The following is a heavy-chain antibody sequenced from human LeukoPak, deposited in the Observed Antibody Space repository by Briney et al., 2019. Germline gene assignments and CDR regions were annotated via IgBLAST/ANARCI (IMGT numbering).Heavy chain of an antibody. V-gene: IGHV5-51*01. D-gene: IGHD3-22*01. CDR2: IYPGDSDT. J-gene: IGHJ4*02. Sequence: GESLKISCKGSGYSFTSYWIGWVRQMPGKGLEWMGIIYPGDSDTRYSPSFQGQVTISADKSISTAYLQWSSLKASDTAMYYCARVLEDHYYDSSGYYYFDYWGQGTLVTVSS. CDR1: GYSFTSYW. CDR3: ARVLEDHYYDSSGYYYFDY.